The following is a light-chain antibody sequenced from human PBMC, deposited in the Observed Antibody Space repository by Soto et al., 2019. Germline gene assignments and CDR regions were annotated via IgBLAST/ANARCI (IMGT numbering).Light chain of an antibody. CDR3: QQYKSYPWT. V-gene: IGKV1-5*03. CDR2: KTS. J-gene: IGKJ1*01. CDR1: QSISSW. Sequence: DIQMTQSPSTLSASVGDRVTITCRASQSISSWLVWYQQKPGKAPKLLIYKTSSLESGVPSRFSGSGSGTEFTLTISSLQPDDFATYYCQQYKSYPWTFGQGTKVEIK.